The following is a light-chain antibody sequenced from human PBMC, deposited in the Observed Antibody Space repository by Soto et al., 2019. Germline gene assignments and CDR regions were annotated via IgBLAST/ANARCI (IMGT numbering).Light chain of an antibody. CDR2: TAS. CDR3: QQANSFPLT. CDR1: QSISGW. Sequence: DIQITQSPSSVSASIGDRVTITCRASQSISGWLAWYQQKPGKAPKLLIHTASSLHNGVPSRFSGSGSGTDFTLTISSLQPEDFATYYCQQANSFPLTFGGGTKVDIK. V-gene: IGKV1-12*01. J-gene: IGKJ4*01.